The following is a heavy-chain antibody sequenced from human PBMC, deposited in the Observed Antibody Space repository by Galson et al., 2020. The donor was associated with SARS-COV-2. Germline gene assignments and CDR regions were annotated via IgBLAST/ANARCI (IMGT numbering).Heavy chain of an antibody. CDR2: ISYDGSNK. J-gene: IGHJ4*02. Sequence: TGGSLRLSCAASGFTFSSYAMHWVRQAPGKGLEWVAVISYDGSNKYYADSVKGRFTISRDNSKNTLYLQMNSLRAEDTAVYYCASPQSTIFGVVTFDYWGQGTLVTVSS. CDR3: ASPQSTIFGVVTFDY. V-gene: IGHV3-30-3*01. D-gene: IGHD3-3*01. CDR1: GFTFSSYA.